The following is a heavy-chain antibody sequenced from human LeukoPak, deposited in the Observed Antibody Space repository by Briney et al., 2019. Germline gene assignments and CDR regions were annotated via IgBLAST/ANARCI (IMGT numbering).Heavy chain of an antibody. V-gene: IGHV4-59*01. J-gene: IGHJ4*02. D-gene: IGHD1-1*01. CDR2: IYYSGST. Sequence: SETLSLTCTVSGGSISSYYWSWIRQPPGKGLEWIGYIYYSGSTNYNPSLQSRVTISVDTSKNQFSLRLNSVTAADTAMYYCASYRVPRHWGQGTLVTVSS. CDR1: GGSISSYY. CDR3: ASYRVPRH.